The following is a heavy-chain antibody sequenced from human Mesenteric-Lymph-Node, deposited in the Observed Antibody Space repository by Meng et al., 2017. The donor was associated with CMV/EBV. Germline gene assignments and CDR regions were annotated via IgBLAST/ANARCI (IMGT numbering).Heavy chain of an antibody. J-gene: IGHJ6*02. D-gene: IGHD3-3*01. CDR3: ARALDDYGMDV. CDR1: GFTFSSYG. Sequence: LSLTCAASGFTFSSYGMHWVRQAPGKGLEWVAVISYDGSNKYYADSVKGRFTISRDNSKNTLYLQMNSLRAEDTAVYYCARALDDYGMDVWGQGTMVTVSS. CDR2: ISYDGSNK. V-gene: IGHV3-30*19.